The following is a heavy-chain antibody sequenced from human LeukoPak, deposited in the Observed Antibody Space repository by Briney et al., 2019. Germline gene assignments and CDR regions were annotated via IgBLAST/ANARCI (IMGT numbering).Heavy chain of an antibody. CDR2: IKLDGSEQ. J-gene: IGHJ4*02. Sequence: GGSLRLSCADSGLTISNNWMSWVRQAPGKGLEWVANIKLDGSEQYYVDSVKGRFTISRDNGKNSLFLQMNSLRAEDTAVYYCARDLNARSSFELGYWGQGTLVTVSS. D-gene: IGHD6-13*01. CDR1: GLTISNNW. V-gene: IGHV3-7*01. CDR3: ARDLNARSSFELGY.